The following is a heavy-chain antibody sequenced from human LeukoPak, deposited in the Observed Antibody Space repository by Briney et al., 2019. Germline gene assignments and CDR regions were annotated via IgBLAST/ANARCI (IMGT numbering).Heavy chain of an antibody. CDR3: ARDSRTSAGPRFDP. CDR1: GGPISSFY. CDR2: ISNSGSA. J-gene: IGHJ5*02. Sequence: PSETLSLTCTVAGGPISSFYWSWIRQPPGKGLEWIGYISNSGSANYNPSLKSRVTMSVNTSKNQFSLKLSSVTAADTAVYSCARDSRTSAGPRFDPWGQGTLVTVSS. D-gene: IGHD6-13*01. V-gene: IGHV4-59*01.